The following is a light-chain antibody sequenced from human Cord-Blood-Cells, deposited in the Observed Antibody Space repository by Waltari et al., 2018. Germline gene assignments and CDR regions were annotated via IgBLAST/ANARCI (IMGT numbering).Light chain of an antibody. CDR2: RNN. Sequence: QSVLTQPPSASGTPGQRVTISCSGSSSNIGNTSVYWYQQLPGTAPNLLIYRNNQRPSGVPDRFSGSKSGTSASLAISGLRSEDEADYYCAAWDDSLSGQGVVFGGGTKLTVL. V-gene: IGLV1-47*01. CDR3: AAWDDSLSGQGVV. CDR1: SSNIGNTS. J-gene: IGLJ2*01.